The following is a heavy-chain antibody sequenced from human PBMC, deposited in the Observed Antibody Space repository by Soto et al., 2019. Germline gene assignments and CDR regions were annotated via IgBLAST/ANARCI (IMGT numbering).Heavy chain of an antibody. D-gene: IGHD6-13*01. V-gene: IGHV1-69*01. Sequence: QVQLVQSGAEVRMPGSSVKVSCKASGGTFSTYPINWVRQAPGQGLEWMGGIIPLFGTTNYAQKFKGRVTITVDESTSTAYMELSSLRAEDAAVYYWARGATHGSSWYLGFAPWGEGTLVTVSS. CDR2: IIPLFGTT. CDR3: ARGATHGSSWYLGFAP. J-gene: IGHJ5*02. CDR1: GGTFSTYP.